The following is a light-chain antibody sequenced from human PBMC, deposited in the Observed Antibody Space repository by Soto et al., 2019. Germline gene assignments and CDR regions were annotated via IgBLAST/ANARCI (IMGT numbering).Light chain of an antibody. V-gene: IGKV3-15*01. CDR1: QSIRSD. CDR3: QKYNSAPRT. CDR2: GAS. J-gene: IGKJ1*01. Sequence: EIVMTHSPATLSVSPCERATLSFSASQSIRSDLAWYQQRPGQAPRLLIYGASTRATGIPARFSGSGSGTDFTLTISSLQPEDVATYYCQKYNSAPRTFGQGTKVDIK.